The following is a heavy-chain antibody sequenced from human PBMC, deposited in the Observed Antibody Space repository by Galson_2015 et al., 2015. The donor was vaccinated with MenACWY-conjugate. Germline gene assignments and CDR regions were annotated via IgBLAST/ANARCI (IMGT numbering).Heavy chain of an antibody. CDR3: ARDNNWSFDS. Sequence: LRLSCAASGFTFNNYWMHWVRQPPGKGLEWISYIKADGSFSNYANSVKGRFTISTDNAKNMVYLQMDGLGDEDTAVYFCARDNNWSFDSWGQGTLVTVSS. J-gene: IGHJ4*02. D-gene: IGHD1-1*01. V-gene: IGHV3-74*01. CDR1: GFTFNNYW. CDR2: IKADGSFS.